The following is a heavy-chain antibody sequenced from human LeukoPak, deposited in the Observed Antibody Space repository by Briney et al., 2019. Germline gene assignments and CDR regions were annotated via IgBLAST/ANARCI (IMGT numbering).Heavy chain of an antibody. D-gene: IGHD5-12*01. CDR3: ARGPSGYLNT. J-gene: IGHJ4*02. CDR1: GGSFSGYY. Sequence: SETLSLTCAVYGGSFSGYYWSWIRQPPGKGLEWIGEINHSGSTNYNPSLKSRVTISVDTSKNQFSLKLSSVTAADTAVYYCARGPSGYLNTGGQGTLVTVSS. CDR2: INHSGST. V-gene: IGHV4-34*01.